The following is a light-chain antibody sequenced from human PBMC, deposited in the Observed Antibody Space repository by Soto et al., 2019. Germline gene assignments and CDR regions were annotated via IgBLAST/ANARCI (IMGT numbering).Light chain of an antibody. V-gene: IGKV1-39*01. CDR1: QSISTY. CDR3: QQYNNYWT. CDR2: AAP. J-gene: IGKJ1*01. Sequence: DIQMTQSPSSLSASVGDRVTITCRASQSISTYLNWYQQKAGLAPKLLIYAAPSLQSGVPSRFSGSGSGTDFTLTISSLQPEDFATYYCQQYNNYWTFGQGTKVDIK.